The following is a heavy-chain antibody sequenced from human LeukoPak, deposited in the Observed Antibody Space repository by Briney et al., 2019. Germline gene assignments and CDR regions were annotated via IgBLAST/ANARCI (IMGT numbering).Heavy chain of an antibody. J-gene: IGHJ3*02. V-gene: IGHV1-2*06. Sequence: GASVKVSCKASGGTFSSYAISWVRQAPGQGLEWMGRINPNSGGTNYAQKFQGRVTMTRDTSISTAYMELSRLRSDDTAVYYCAREGTGIVGARVPRDAFDIWGQGTMVTVSS. CDR3: AREGTGIVGARVPRDAFDI. D-gene: IGHD1-26*01. CDR1: GGTFSSYA. CDR2: INPNSGGT.